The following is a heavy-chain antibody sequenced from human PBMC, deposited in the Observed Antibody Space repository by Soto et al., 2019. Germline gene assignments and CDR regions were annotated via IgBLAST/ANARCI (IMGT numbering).Heavy chain of an antibody. D-gene: IGHD2-15*01. J-gene: IGHJ4*02. CDR3: ARDLGYALPDY. CDR2: INAGNGNT. CDR1: GYTFTGYA. V-gene: IGHV1-3*01. Sequence: APVKVSCKASGYTFTGYATHWEPQAPGQRLEWMGWINAGNGNTKYSQKFQGRVTITRDTSASTAYMELSSLRSEDTAVYYCARDLGYALPDYWGQGTLVTVS.